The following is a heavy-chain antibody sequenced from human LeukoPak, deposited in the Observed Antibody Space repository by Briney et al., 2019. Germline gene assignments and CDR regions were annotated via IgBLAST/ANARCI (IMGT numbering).Heavy chain of an antibody. D-gene: IGHD5/OR15-5a*01. CDR2: ISSSGSYT. J-gene: IGHJ4*02. CDR1: GFTFSDYF. CDR3: ASGNGISVYALDY. Sequence: GGSLRLSCAASGFTFSDYFMSWIRQAPGKGLEWISYISSSGSYTNYADSVKGRFTISRDNAKNSLYLQMNSLRAEDTAVYHCASGNGISVYALDYWGQGTLVTVSS. V-gene: IGHV3-11*06.